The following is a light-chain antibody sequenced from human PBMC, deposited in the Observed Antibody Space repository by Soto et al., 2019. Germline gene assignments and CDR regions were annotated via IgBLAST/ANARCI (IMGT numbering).Light chain of an antibody. CDR1: QSVSSNY. CDR3: EQYGSSPRT. J-gene: IGKJ1*01. CDR2: GVS. V-gene: IGKV3-20*01. Sequence: ETVLTQSPGTLSLSPGERATLSYRASQSVSSNYFAWYQQKPGQAPRLLIYGVSSRATAIPDRFSGSGPETDFTLTISRLEPEDFAVYSCEQYGSSPRTFGQGTKVDIK.